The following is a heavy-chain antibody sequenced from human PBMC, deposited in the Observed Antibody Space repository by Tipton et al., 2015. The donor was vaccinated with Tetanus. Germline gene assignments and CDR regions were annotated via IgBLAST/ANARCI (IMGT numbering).Heavy chain of an antibody. D-gene: IGHD2-2*01. CDR3: ARGYAGGAWDV. CDR1: GDRLSSDIAA. Sequence: GLVKPSQTLSVTCVISGDRLSSDIAAWYWIRQSPSRGLEWLGRTYYRSKWSNDYAVSVKSRVAITSDTSKNQFSQQLGSVTPEDTAVYYCARGYAGGAWDVWGQGNLVTVSS. V-gene: IGHV6-1*01. J-gene: IGHJ4*02. CDR2: TYYRSKWSN.